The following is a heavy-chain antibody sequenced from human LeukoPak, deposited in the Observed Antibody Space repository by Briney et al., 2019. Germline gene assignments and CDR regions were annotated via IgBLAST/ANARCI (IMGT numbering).Heavy chain of an antibody. J-gene: IGHJ4*02. CDR2: IYYSGST. D-gene: IGHD3-22*01. V-gene: IGHV4-39*01. CDR1: GGSISSSSYY. CDR3: ARLRYDSSGYYYYFDY. Sequence: SETLSLTCTVSGGSISSSSYYWGWIRQPPGKGLEWIGSIYYSGSTYYNPSLKSRVTISVDTSKNQFSLKLSSVIAADTAVYYCARLRYDSSGYYYYFDYWGQGTLVTVSS.